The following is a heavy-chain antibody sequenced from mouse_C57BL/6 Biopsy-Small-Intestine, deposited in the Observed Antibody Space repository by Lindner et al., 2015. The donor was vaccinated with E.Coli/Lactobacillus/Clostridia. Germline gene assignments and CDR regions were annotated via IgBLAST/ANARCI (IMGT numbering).Heavy chain of an antibody. CDR2: INPISGGT. CDR1: GYTFTDYF. V-gene: IGHV1-53*01. D-gene: IGHD1-1*02. CDR3: ARNLAGGRSAFGNDVFDI. J-gene: IGHJ3*01. Sequence: SVKVSCKASGYTFTDYFMHWVRQAPGQGLEWMGWINPISGGTNYARKFQARVTMTRDTSISTAYMELSWLGSDDTAVYYCARNLAGGRSAFGNDVFDIWGQGTMVTVSS.